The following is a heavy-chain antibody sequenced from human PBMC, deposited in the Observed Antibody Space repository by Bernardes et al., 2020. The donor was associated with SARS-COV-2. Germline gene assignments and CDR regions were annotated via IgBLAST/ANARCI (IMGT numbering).Heavy chain of an antibody. CDR2: IDWDDDK. D-gene: IGHD3-22*01. CDR1: GFSLSTSGMC. V-gene: IGHV2-70*11. Sequence: SGPTLVKPTQTLTLTCTFSGFSLSTSGMCVSWIRQPPGKALEWLARIDWDDDKYYSTSLKTRLTISKDTSKNQVVLTMTNMDPVDTATYYCARIQYYYDSSGYPDYWGQGTLVTVSS. J-gene: IGHJ4*02. CDR3: ARIQYYYDSSGYPDY.